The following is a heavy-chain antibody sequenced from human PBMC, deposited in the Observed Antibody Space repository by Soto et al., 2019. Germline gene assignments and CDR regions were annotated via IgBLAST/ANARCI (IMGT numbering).Heavy chain of an antibody. V-gene: IGHV3-23*01. CDR1: GFPLSSYA. Sequence: EVQLSESGGTLVQPGGSLRLSCAASGFPLSSYAMKWVRQAPGKGLEWVSGISDSGDRTSYADSVKGRFTVSRDNSKNTLFLQMNTLRAEDTAVYYCAQGGGNYSWGQGTLVTVSS. J-gene: IGHJ4*02. CDR2: ISDSGDRT. CDR3: AQGGGNYS. D-gene: IGHD1-26*01.